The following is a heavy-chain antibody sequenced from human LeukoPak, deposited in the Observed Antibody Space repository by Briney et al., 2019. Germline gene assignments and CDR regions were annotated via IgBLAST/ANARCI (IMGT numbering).Heavy chain of an antibody. J-gene: IGHJ4*02. V-gene: IGHV5-51*01. Sequence: GESLQISCKGSGYSFTSYWIGWVRPIPGKGLECMGIIYPGDSDTRYSPSFQGQVTISADRSISTAYLQWSSLKASDTAMYYCARHETGPYFDYWGQGTLVTVSS. CDR3: ARHETGPYFDY. D-gene: IGHD1-1*01. CDR1: GYSFTSYW. CDR2: IYPGDSDT.